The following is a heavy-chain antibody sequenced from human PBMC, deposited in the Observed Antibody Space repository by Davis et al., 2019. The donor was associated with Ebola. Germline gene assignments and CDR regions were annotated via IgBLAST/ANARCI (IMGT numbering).Heavy chain of an antibody. Sequence: GSLRLSCAVSGWSFSGNYWGWIRQAPGKGLECIGEVDDGGRVHYNPSLKSRVSISLDTSKNQFPLKETSMTAADTAVYYCTSYDSWGQGAHVTVSS. J-gene: IGHJ4*02. CDR2: VDDGGRV. CDR1: GWSFSGNY. CDR3: TSYDS. V-gene: IGHV4-34*01. D-gene: IGHD3-16*01.